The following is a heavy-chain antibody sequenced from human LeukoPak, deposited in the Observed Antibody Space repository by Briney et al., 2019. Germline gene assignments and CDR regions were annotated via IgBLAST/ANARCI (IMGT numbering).Heavy chain of an antibody. V-gene: IGHV4-59*01. CDR2: IYYSGST. D-gene: IGHD3-10*01. CDR3: ARDRRRPGGLPWFGESQYYYYGMDV. J-gene: IGHJ6*02. CDR1: GGSISSYY. Sequence: SETLSLTCTVSGGSISSYYWSWIRQPPGKGLEWIGYIYYSGSTNYNPSLKSRVTISVDTSKNQFSLKLSSVTAADTAVYYCARDRRRPGGLPWFGESQYYYYGMDVWGQGTAVTVSS.